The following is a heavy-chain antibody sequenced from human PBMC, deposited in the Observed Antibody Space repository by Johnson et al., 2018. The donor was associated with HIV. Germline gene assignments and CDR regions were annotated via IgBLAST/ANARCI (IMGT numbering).Heavy chain of an antibody. CDR1: GFTFSDYY. CDR3: ARLGIAAARGAFDI. J-gene: IGHJ3*02. Sequence: QMQLVESGGGLVKPGGSLRLSCAASGFTFSDYYMTWIRQAPGKGLEWLSFISSSGDIIRYADSVKGRFTISRDNAKNSLILQMNSLRDEDTAVYYCARLGIAAARGAFDIWGQGTMVTVSS. V-gene: IGHV3-11*04. D-gene: IGHD6-13*01. CDR2: ISSSGDII.